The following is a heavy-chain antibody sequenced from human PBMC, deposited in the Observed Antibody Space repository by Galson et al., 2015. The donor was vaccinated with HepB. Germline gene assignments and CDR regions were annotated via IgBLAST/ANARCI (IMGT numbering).Heavy chain of an antibody. CDR3: AKDSERFYYDSSGYYSHHYYYYDYMDV. CDR2: ISYDGSNK. V-gene: IGHV3-30*18. J-gene: IGHJ6*03. CDR1: GFTFSSHG. D-gene: IGHD3-22*01. Sequence: SLRLSCAASGFTFSSHGMHWVRQAPGKGLEWVAVISYDGSNKYYADSVKGRFTISRDNSKNTLYLQMNSLRAEDTAVYYCAKDSERFYYDSSGYYSHHYYYYDYMDVWGKGTTVTVSS.